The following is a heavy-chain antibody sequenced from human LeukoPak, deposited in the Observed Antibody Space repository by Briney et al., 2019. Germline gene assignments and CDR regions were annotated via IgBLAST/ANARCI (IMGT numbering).Heavy chain of an antibody. CDR1: GFTFDDYA. CDR2: ISWNSGSI. J-gene: IGHJ4*02. V-gene: IGHV3-9*01. Sequence: PGRSLRLSCAASGFTFDDYAMPWVRQAPGKGLEWVSGISWNSGSIGYADSVKGRFTISRDNAKNSLYLQMNSLRAEDTALYYCAKGFSGSYYPLEFDYWGQGTLVTVSS. D-gene: IGHD1-26*01. CDR3: AKGFSGSYYPLEFDY.